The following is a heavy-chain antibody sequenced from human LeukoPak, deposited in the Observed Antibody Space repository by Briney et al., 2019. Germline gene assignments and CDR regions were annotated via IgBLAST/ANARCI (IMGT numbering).Heavy chain of an antibody. CDR2: ISGGSSTV. J-gene: IGHJ4*02. CDR3: ARVKWPNGDYY. Sequence: HPGGSLRLSCAASGFTFSSSGMSWVRQAPGKGLEWVSYISGGSSTVYYADSVKGRFTISRDNAKNTLYLQMNSLRAEDTAVYYCARVKWPNGDYYWGQGTLVTVSS. D-gene: IGHD4-17*01. V-gene: IGHV3-48*04. CDR1: GFTFSSSG.